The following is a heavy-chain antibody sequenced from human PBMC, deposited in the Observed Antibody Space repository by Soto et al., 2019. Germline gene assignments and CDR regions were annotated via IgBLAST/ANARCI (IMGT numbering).Heavy chain of an antibody. D-gene: IGHD3-9*01. V-gene: IGHV1-2*02. J-gene: IGHJ6*02. Sequence: PSASVKVSCKASGYTFTGYYMHWVRQAPGQGLEWMGWINPNSGGTNYAQKFQGRVTMTRDTSISTAYMELSRLRSDDTAVYYCASYCDILTGAYYYYGMDVWGQGTTVTVSS. CDR2: INPNSGGT. CDR1: GYTFTGYY. CDR3: ASYCDILTGAYYYYGMDV.